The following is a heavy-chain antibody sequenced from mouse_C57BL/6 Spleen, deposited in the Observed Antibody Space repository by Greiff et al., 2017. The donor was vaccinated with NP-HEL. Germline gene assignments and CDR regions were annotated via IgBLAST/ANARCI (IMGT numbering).Heavy chain of an antibody. Sequence: EVQLQQSGPELVKPGASVKISCKASGYTFTDYYMNWVKQSHGKSLEWIGDINPNNGGTSYNQKFKGKATLTVDKSSSTAYMELRSLTSEDSAVYYCAREVYYGSSSFDYWGQGTTLTVSS. CDR3: AREVYYGSSSFDY. CDR1: GYTFTDYY. D-gene: IGHD1-1*01. J-gene: IGHJ2*01. V-gene: IGHV1-26*01. CDR2: INPNNGGT.